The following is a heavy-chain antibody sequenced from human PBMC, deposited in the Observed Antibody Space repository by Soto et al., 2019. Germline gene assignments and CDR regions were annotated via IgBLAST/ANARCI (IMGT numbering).Heavy chain of an antibody. CDR1: GFTFSSYG. D-gene: IGHD3-10*01. CDR2: IWYDGSNK. Sequence: QVQLVESGGGVVQPGRSLRLSCAASGFTFSSYGMHWVRQAPGKGLEWVAVIWYDGSNKYYADSVKGRFTISRDNSKNTLYLQMNSLRAEDTAVYYCARGEGGGKLWFGSWVDYYYYGMDVWGQGTTVTVSS. V-gene: IGHV3-33*01. CDR3: ARGEGGGKLWFGSWVDYYYYGMDV. J-gene: IGHJ6*02.